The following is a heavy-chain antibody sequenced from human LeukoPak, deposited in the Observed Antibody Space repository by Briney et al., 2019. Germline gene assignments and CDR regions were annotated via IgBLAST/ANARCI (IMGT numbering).Heavy chain of an antibody. J-gene: IGHJ6*03. CDR3: ARGIVIVPAALANYYYMDV. CDR1: GYTFTGYY. CDR2: INPNSGGT. V-gene: IGHV1-2*02. D-gene: IGHD2-2*01. Sequence: ASVKVSCKASGYTFTGYYMHWVRQAPGQGLEWMGWINPNSGGTNYAQKFQGRVTMTRDTSIGTAYMELSRLRSDDTAVYYCARGIVIVPAALANYYYMDVWDKGTTVTVSS.